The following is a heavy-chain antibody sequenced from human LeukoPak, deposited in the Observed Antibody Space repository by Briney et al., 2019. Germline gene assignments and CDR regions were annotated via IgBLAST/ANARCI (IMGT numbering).Heavy chain of an antibody. Sequence: GGSLRLSCAASGFIFSSYEMNWVRQAPGKGLEWVSSISSSSSYIYYADSVKGRFTISRDNAKNSLYLQMNSLRAEDTAVYYCAKVYYASGNPTGDNWGQGTLVTVSS. J-gene: IGHJ4*02. CDR2: ISSSSSYI. V-gene: IGHV3-21*04. D-gene: IGHD3-10*01. CDR3: AKVYYASGNPTGDN. CDR1: GFIFSSYE.